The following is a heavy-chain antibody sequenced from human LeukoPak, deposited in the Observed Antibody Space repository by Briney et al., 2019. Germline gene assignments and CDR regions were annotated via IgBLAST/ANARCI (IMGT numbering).Heavy chain of an antibody. CDR1: EFTFISYA. CDR3: ARPYYYDGSGYFDY. Sequence: PGGSLRLPCAASEFTFISYAIHGARQAPGKGLEWVADISFDGSNKFLEDSVKGRFTISRDNSKNTLYLQMNSLGPEDTAVYYCARPYYYDGSGYFDYWGQGSLVTVSS. V-gene: IGHV3-30*04. D-gene: IGHD3-22*01. CDR2: ISFDGSNK. J-gene: IGHJ4*02.